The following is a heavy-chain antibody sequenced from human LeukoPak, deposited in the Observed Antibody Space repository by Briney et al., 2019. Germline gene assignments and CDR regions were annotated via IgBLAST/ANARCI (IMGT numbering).Heavy chain of an antibody. V-gene: IGHV1-18*01. CDR2: ISAYNGNT. D-gene: IGHD3-10*01. CDR3: ARADAGVTTGGFFDY. Sequence: ASVKVSCKASGYTFTSYGISWVRQAPGQGLEWMGWISAYNGNTNYAQKFQGRVTITADKSTSTAYMELSSLRSEDTAVYYCARADAGVTTGGFFDYWGQGTLVTVSS. J-gene: IGHJ4*02. CDR1: GYTFTSYG.